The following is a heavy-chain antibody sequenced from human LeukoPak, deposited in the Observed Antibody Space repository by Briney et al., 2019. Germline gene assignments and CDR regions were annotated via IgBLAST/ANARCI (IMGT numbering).Heavy chain of an antibody. J-gene: IGHJ4*02. CDR3: SIAAAEY. CDR2: IRSKAYGATT. V-gene: IGHV3-49*04. D-gene: IGHD6-13*01. Sequence: GGSLRLSCTTSGFTFGDYAMSWVRQAPGKGLEWVGFIRSKAYGATTEYAASVKGRFTISRDDSKGIAYLQMNSLKTDDTAVYYCSIAAAEYWGQGTLVTVSS. CDR1: GFTFGDYA.